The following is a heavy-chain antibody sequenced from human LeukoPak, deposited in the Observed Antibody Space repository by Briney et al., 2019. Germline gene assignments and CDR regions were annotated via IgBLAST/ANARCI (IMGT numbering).Heavy chain of an antibody. V-gene: IGHV1-46*01. CDR2: INPSGGST. Sequence: ASVKVSCKASRYTFTNYYVHWVRQAPGQGLEWMGIINPSGGSTTYAQKFQGKVTMTRDTSTSAVYMKLSSLRSEDTAVYYCARHRDDAFDIWGQGTVVTVSS. J-gene: IGHJ3*02. CDR3: ARHRDDAFDI. CDR1: RYTFTNYY.